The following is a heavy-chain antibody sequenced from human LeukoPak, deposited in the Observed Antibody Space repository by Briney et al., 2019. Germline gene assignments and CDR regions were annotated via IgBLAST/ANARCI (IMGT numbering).Heavy chain of an antibody. CDR2: ISAYNGNT. Sequence: AASVKVSCKASGYTFTSYGISRVRQAPGQGLEWMGWISAYNGNTNYAQKLQGGVTMTTDTSTSTAYMELRSLRSDDTAVYYCARGSSGYSYGYAVDYWGQGTLVTVSS. J-gene: IGHJ4*02. CDR1: GYTFTSYG. CDR3: ARGSSGYSYGYAVDY. V-gene: IGHV1-18*04. D-gene: IGHD5-18*01.